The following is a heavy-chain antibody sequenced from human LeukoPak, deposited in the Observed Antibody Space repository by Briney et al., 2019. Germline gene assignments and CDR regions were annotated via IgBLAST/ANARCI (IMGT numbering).Heavy chain of an antibody. CDR2: ISSSSSYI. J-gene: IGHJ6*02. CDR1: GFTFSSCS. Sequence: GGSLRLSCAASGFTFSSCSMNWVRQAPGKGLEWVSSISSSSSYIYYADSVKGRFTISRDNAKNSLYLQMNSLRAEDTAVYYCARESCSGGSCYSESYYYYGMDVWGQGTTVTVSS. V-gene: IGHV3-21*01. D-gene: IGHD2-15*01. CDR3: ARESCSGGSCYSESYYYYGMDV.